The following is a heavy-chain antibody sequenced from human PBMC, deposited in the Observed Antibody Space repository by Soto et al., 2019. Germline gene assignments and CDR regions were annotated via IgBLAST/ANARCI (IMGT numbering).Heavy chain of an antibody. CDR3: AHRGYGDYPRDNWFDP. V-gene: IGHV2-5*01. Sequence: QITLKESGPTLVKPTQTLTLTCSFSGFSLSTGGRGVGWIRQPPGKALEWLAVIYWNDDERYSPSLKNRVSITKDTYKNQVVLTMTNVDPVDTATYYCAHRGYGDYPRDNWFDPWGQGTPVTVSS. CDR1: GFSLSTGGRG. D-gene: IGHD4-17*01. CDR2: IYWNDDE. J-gene: IGHJ5*02.